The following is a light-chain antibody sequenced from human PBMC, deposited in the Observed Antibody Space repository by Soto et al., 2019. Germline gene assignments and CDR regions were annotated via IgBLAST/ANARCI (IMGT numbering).Light chain of an antibody. CDR1: HYIYSN. CDR2: RAS. CDR3: QQYHNLWT. J-gene: IGKJ1*01. V-gene: IGKV3-15*01. Sequence: IVMTQSPATLSVSPGERATLSCTASHYIYSNVAWFQQRPGQAPRLLIYRASTMATGTPARFSGSGSGTDFTLIITSLQSEDFALYYCQQYHNLWTFAQGTEVEI.